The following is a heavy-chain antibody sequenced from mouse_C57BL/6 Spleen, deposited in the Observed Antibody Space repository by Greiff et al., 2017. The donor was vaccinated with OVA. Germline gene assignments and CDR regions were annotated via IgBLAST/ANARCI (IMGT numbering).Heavy chain of an antibody. CDR2: IFPGSGST. CDR1: GYTFTDYY. J-gene: IGHJ4*01. D-gene: IGHD2-3*01. V-gene: IGHV1-75*01. CDR3: ARSGDGYYGAMDY. Sequence: QVQLKESGPELVKPGASVKISCKASGYTFTDYYINWVKQRPGQGLEWIGWIFPGSGSTYYNEKFKGKATLTVDKSSSTAYMLLSSLTSEDSAVYFCARSGDGYYGAMDYWGQGTSVTVSS.